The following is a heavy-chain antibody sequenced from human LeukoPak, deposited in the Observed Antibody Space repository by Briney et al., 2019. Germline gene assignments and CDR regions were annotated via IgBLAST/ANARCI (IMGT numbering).Heavy chain of an antibody. CDR2: ITSGSSYR. Sequence: GGSLRLSCAASGFTFSSYNMNWVRQAPGKGLEWVSSITSGSSYRFYADSVKGRFTISRDNAKNSLYLQMNSLRAEDTAVYYCARDDLLHRNWFDPWGQGTLVTVSS. CDR3: ARDDLLHRNWFDP. J-gene: IGHJ5*02. V-gene: IGHV3-21*01. CDR1: GFTFSSYN. D-gene: IGHD3-22*01.